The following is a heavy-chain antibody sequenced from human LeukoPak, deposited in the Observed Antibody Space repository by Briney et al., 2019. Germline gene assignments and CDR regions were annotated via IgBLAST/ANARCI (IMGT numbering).Heavy chain of an antibody. D-gene: IGHD4-17*01. CDR2: IRGRRHNYAT. Sequence: GGSLRLSCVGSGFIFNDSSIHWVRQAPGKGLEGVGRIRGRRHNYATAYAPSVKGRFTVSRDNSKNTAYLQMTSLKTEDTAMYYCTRRDYGSTSNFDVWGQGTVVTVS. V-gene: IGHV3-73*01. J-gene: IGHJ4*02. CDR3: TRRDYGSTSNFDV. CDR1: GFIFNDSS.